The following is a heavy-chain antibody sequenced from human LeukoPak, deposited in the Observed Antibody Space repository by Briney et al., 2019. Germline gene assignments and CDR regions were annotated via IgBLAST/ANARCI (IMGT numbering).Heavy chain of an antibody. J-gene: IGHJ5*02. CDR2: IIPIFGTA. Sequence: ASVKVSCKASGGTFSSYAISWVRQAPGQGLEWMGRIIPIFGTANYAQKFQGRVTITADESTSTAYMELSSLRSEDTAVYYCARVRDIVVVPAAIDNWFDPWGQGTLVTVSS. CDR1: GGTFSSYA. CDR3: ARVRDIVVVPAAIDNWFDP. D-gene: IGHD2-2*02. V-gene: IGHV1-69*13.